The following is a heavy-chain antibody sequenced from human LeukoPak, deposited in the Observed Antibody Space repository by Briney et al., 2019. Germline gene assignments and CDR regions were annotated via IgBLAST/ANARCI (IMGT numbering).Heavy chain of an antibody. D-gene: IGHD4-17*01. CDR1: GFTVSSNY. V-gene: IGHV3-53*01. CDR3: ARVGPTSPYGDYASYYYGMDV. CDR2: IYRGGST. J-gene: IGHJ6*02. Sequence: GVSLRLSCAASGFTVSSNYMSWVRQAPGKGLEWVSVIYRGGSTYYADSVKGRFTISRDNSKNTLYLQMNSLRAEDTAVYYCARVGPTSPYGDYASYYYGMDVWGQGTTVTVSS.